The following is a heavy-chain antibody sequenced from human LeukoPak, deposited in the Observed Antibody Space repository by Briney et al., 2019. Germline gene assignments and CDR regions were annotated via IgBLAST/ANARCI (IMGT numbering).Heavy chain of an antibody. CDR1: GFTFSSYG. D-gene: IGHD1-14*01. Sequence: QPGGSLRLSCAASGFTFSSYGMHWVRQAPGKGLEWVAFIRYDGSNKYYADSVKGRFTISRDNSKNTLYLQMNSLRAEDTAVYYCAKDITGGFDYWGQGTLVTVSS. V-gene: IGHV3-30*02. CDR2: IRYDGSNK. CDR3: AKDITGGFDY. J-gene: IGHJ4*02.